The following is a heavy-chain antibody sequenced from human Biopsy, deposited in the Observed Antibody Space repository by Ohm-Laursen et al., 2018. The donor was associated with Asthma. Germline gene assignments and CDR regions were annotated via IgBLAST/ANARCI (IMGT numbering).Heavy chain of an antibody. CDR2: IYRNGDT. J-gene: IGHJ4*02. Sequence: TLSLTCTVSGDPIDSGDYSWTWIRRSPGVGLEWIGYIYRNGDTYYNPTLKNRVTISIDRSKNQFSLRLRSVTAADTAVYYCARGWNCGGDCYSLDSWGQGTLVTVSS. CDR1: GDPIDSGDYS. D-gene: IGHD2-21*02. V-gene: IGHV4-30-2*06. CDR3: ARGWNCGGDCYSLDS.